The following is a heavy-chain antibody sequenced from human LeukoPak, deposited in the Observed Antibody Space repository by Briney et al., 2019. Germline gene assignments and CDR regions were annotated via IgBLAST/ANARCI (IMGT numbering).Heavy chain of an antibody. V-gene: IGHV3-74*01. CDR3: ARLLTTMTTQDY. J-gene: IGHJ4*02. CDR2: INSDGSGT. CDR1: GLTFSSYW. Sequence: PGGSLRLSCAASGLTFSSYWVHWVRQAPGKGLVWVSRINSDGSGTGYADSVKGRFTISRDNAKNTVYLQMNSLRVEATAVYPCARLLTTMTTQDYWGQGTLVTVSS. D-gene: IGHD4-17*01.